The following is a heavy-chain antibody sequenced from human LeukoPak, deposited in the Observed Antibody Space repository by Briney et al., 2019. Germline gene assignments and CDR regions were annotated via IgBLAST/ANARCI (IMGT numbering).Heavy chain of an antibody. V-gene: IGHV3-21*01. CDR1: GFTFSSYS. Sequence: SLRLSCAASGFTFSSYSMNWVRQGPGKGLGWVSSISSSSSYIYYADSVKGRFTISTDNAKNSLYLQMNSLRAEDTAVYYCARDHYHGSSSYFDYWGQGTLVTVSS. D-gene: IGHD6-6*01. CDR3: ARDHYHGSSSYFDY. J-gene: IGHJ4*02. CDR2: ISSSSSYI.